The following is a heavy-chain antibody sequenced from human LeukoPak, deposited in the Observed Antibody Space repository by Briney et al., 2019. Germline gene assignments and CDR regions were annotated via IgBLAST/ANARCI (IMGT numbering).Heavy chain of an antibody. D-gene: IGHD3-22*01. CDR1: GFTFSSYA. V-gene: IGHV3-30-3*01. CDR3: ARPRDNSGFYYSLDY. Sequence: GGSLRLSCAASGFTFSSYAMHWVRQAPGKGLEWVAVISYDGSNKYYADSVKGRFTISRDNSKNTLYLQMNSLRAEDTAVYYCARPRDNSGFYYSLDYWGQGTLVTASS. J-gene: IGHJ4*02. CDR2: ISYDGSNK.